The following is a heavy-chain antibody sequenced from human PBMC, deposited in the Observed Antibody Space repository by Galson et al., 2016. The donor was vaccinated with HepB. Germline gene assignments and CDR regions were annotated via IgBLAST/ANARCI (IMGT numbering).Heavy chain of an antibody. J-gene: IGHJ4*02. D-gene: IGHD4-11*01. CDR2: IFYSGST. CDR1: GAPISSYY. CDR3: AGGTTVGTFPY. V-gene: IGHV4-59*01. Sequence: SETLSLTCTVSGAPISSYYWSWIRQPPGKELEWIANIFYSGSTKYNPSLKSRVTISVDTSKNQFSLKLSSVTAADTAMYFCAGGTTVGTFPYWGQGTLVTVSS.